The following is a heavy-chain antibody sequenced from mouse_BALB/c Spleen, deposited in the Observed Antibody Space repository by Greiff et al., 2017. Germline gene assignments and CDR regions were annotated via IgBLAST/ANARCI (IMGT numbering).Heavy chain of an antibody. CDR3: ARRGYGNLFDY. Sequence: EVQLVESGGGLVKPGGSLKLSCAASGFAFSSYDMSWVRQTPEKRLEWVAYISSGGGSTYYPDTVKGRFTISRDNAKNTLYLQMSSLKSEDTAMYYCARRGYGNLFDYWGQGTTLTVSS. D-gene: IGHD2-1*01. V-gene: IGHV5-12-1*01. CDR1: GFAFSSYD. J-gene: IGHJ2*01. CDR2: ISSGGGST.